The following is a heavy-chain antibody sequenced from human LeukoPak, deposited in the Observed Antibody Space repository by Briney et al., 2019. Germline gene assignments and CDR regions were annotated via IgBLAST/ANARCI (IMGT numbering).Heavy chain of an antibody. CDR3: ARDGISGSYYAEYFQH. Sequence: SETLSLTCAVYGGSFSGYSWSWIRQPPGKGLEWIGYIYYTGSTNYNPSLKSRVTISVDTSKNQFSLKLSSVTAADTAVYYCARDGISGSYYAEYFQHWGQGTLVTVSS. V-gene: IGHV4-59*01. CDR1: GGSFSGYS. J-gene: IGHJ1*01. D-gene: IGHD1-26*01. CDR2: IYYTGST.